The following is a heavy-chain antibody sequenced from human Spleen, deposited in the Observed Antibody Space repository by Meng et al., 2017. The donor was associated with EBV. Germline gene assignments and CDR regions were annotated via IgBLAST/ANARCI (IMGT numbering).Heavy chain of an antibody. CDR2: IYRDDEK. CDR3: AHSSWFTVDFDS. D-gene: IGHD3-10*01. V-gene: IGHV2-5*02. CDR1: GFSLSTSGVG. J-gene: IGHJ4*02. Sequence: QSTLKESGPTLVKPTQTLKLTCSVSGFSLSTSGVGVGWIRQPPGKALEWLALIYRDDEKRYSPSLESRLTITKDTSKNQVVLTMTNMDPVDTATYYCAHSSWFTVDFDSWGQGALVTVSS.